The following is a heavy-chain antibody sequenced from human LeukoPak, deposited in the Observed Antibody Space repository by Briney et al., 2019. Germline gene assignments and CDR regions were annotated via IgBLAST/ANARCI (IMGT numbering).Heavy chain of an antibody. CDR1: GYTFTSYY. CDR2: INPSGGST. J-gene: IGHJ4*02. CDR3: ARSSIIAAAGPYYFDY. Sequence: GASVKVSCKASGYTFTSYYMHWVRQAPGQGLEWMGIINPSGGSTGYAQKFQGRVTITADKSTSTAYMELSSLRSEDTAVYYCARSSIIAAAGPYYFDYWGQGTLVTVSS. V-gene: IGHV1-46*01. D-gene: IGHD6-13*01.